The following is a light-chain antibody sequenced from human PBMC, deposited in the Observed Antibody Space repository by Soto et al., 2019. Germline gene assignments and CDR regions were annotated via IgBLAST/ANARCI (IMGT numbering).Light chain of an antibody. Sequence: QSVLTQSPSASASLGASVKLTCTLSSGHSSYAIAWHQQQPEKGPRYLMKLNSDGSHSKGDGIPDRFSGSSSGAERYLTIARLHSGDEADYYCQTWGTGPMVFGGGTKPTVL. CDR1: SGHSSYA. CDR2: LNSDGSH. V-gene: IGLV4-69*01. J-gene: IGLJ2*01. CDR3: QTWGTGPMV.